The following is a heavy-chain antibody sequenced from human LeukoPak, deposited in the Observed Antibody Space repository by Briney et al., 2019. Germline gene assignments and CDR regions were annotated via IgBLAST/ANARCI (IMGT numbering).Heavy chain of an antibody. CDR3: ACRVDTAMVIAY. CDR1: GGSISSSTCY. J-gene: IGHJ4*02. D-gene: IGHD5-18*01. V-gene: IGHV4-39*01. CDR2: LYYTGGT. Sequence: SETLSLTCSVSGGSISSSTCYWGWIRQPPGKGLEWIGTLYYTGGTYYNPSLKSRVTISVDTSKNQFSLKLSSVTAADTAVYYCACRVDTAMVIAYWGQGILVTVSS.